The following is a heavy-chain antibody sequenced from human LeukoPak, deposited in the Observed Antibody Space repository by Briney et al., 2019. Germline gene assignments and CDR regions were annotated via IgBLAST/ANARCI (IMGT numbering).Heavy chain of an antibody. CDR2: IIPIFGTA. CDR3: ARGGTVVRGADDAFDI. CDR1: GGTFSSYA. D-gene: IGHD3-10*01. V-gene: IGHV1-69*01. Sequence: GSSVKVSCKASGGTFSSYAISWVRQAPGQGLEWMGGIIPIFGTANYAQKFQGRVTITADESTSTAYMELSSLRSEDTAVYYCARGGTVVRGADDAFDIWGQGTIITVSS. J-gene: IGHJ3*02.